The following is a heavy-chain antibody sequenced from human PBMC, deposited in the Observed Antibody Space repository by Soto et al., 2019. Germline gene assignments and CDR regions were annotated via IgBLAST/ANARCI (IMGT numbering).Heavy chain of an antibody. CDR1: GYTFTSYA. CDR3: ALTALAYCGGDCYLDY. Sequence: ASVKVSCKASGYTFTSYAMHWVRQAPGQRLEWMGWINAGNGNTKYSQKFQGRVTITRDTSASTAYMELSSLGSEDTAVYYCALTALAYCGGDCYLDYWGQGTLVTVSS. V-gene: IGHV1-3*01. CDR2: INAGNGNT. D-gene: IGHD2-21*02. J-gene: IGHJ4*02.